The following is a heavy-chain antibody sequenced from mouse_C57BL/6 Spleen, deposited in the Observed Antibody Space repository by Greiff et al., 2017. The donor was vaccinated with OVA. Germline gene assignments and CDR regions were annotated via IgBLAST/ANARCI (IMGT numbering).Heavy chain of an antibody. CDR3: ARPYYYGSSYFDY. CDR2: ISPCGSYT. J-gene: IGHJ2*01. CDR1: GFTFSSYG. V-gene: IGHV5-6*01. Sequence: EVQVVESGGDLVKPGGSLKLSCAASGFTFSSYGMPWVRQTPDKRLEWVATISPCGSYTYYPDSVKGRFTISRDNAKNTLYLQMSSLKSEDTAMDYCARPYYYGSSYFDYWGQGTTLTVSS. D-gene: IGHD1-1*01.